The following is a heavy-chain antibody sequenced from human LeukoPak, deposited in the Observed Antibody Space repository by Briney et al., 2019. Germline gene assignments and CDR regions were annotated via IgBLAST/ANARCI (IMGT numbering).Heavy chain of an antibody. CDR2: IRNKAYGGTT. V-gene: IGHV3-49*04. CDR3: TTIAVADY. D-gene: IGHD6-19*01. Sequence: GGSLRLSCTASGFSFGDYAMSWVRQAPGKGLEWIGFIRNKAYGGTTGYAASAKGRFTISRDDSKSIAYLQMNSLRTEDTGVYYCTTIAVADYWGQGTLVTVSS. CDR1: GFSFGDYA. J-gene: IGHJ4*02.